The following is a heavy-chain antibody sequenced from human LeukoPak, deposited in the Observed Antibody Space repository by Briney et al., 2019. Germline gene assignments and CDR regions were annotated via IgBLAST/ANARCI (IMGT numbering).Heavy chain of an antibody. CDR3: ARVPDYGDPY. CDR1: GFSYSDYY. V-gene: IGHV3-11*01. Sequence: GGSLRLSCSASGFSYSDYYMSWLRLSPDKGMEWIAYITSSGATTEYADSVKGRFTISRVNAKNSLYLQMNSLRPDDTAVYYFARVPDYGDPYWGQGTLVTVSS. D-gene: IGHD4/OR15-4a*01. J-gene: IGHJ4*02. CDR2: ITSSGATT.